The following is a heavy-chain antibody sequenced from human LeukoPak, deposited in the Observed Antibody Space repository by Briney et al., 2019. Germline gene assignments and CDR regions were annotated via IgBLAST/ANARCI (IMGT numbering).Heavy chain of an antibody. D-gene: IGHD2-15*01. CDR1: GFTFSSYS. CDR2: ISSSSSYI. CDR3: ARDELGYCSGGSC. V-gene: IGHV3-21*01. Sequence: GGSLRLSCAASGFTFSSYSMNWVRQAPGKGLEWVSSISSSSSYIYYADSVKGRFTISRDNAKNSLYLQMNSLRAEDTAVYYCARDELGYCSGGSCWXQGTLVTVSS. J-gene: IGHJ4*02.